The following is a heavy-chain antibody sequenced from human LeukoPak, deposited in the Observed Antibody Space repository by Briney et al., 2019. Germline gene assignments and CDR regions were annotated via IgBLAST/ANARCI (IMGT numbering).Heavy chain of an antibody. CDR1: GYTFTIYG. J-gene: IGHJ4*02. D-gene: IGHD3-16*01. CDR2: TSSFSDNT. Sequence: ASVTVSCTTSGYTFTIYGISWVRQAPGQGLEWMGWTSSFSDNTKYAEKFQGRVTMTTEISTSTAYMELRSLRFDDTAVYYCARVQVKTRGSYFRDDYWGQGTLVTVSS. V-gene: IGHV1-18*01. CDR3: ARVQVKTRGSYFRDDY.